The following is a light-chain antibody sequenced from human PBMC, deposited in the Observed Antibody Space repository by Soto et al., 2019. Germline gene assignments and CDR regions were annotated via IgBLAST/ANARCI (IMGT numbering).Light chain of an antibody. V-gene: IGKV3-15*01. J-gene: IGKJ1*01. CDR3: QQYNNWPT. CDR1: QSVSSN. CDR2: GAS. Sequence: EIVMTQSPATLSVSPRERATLSCRASQSVSSNLAWYQQKPGQAPRLLIYGASTRATGIPARFSGSGSGTEFTLTISSLQSEDFAVSYCQQYNNWPTFGQGTKVEIK.